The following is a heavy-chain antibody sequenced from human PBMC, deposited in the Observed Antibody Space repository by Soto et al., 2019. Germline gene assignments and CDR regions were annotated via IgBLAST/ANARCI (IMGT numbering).Heavy chain of an antibody. V-gene: IGHV3-33*08. Sequence: QVQLVESGGGVVQPGRSLRLSCAVSGFTFTSYGMHWVRQAPGKGLEWVALIWYDGIKKFYADSVKGRFTISRDNSQNILYLQLNSLRAEDTAVYYCARPELSGSYYRPFFDQWGQGTLVTVSS. J-gene: IGHJ4*02. CDR1: GFTFTSYG. CDR3: ARPELSGSYYRPFFDQ. D-gene: IGHD3-10*01. CDR2: IWYDGIKK.